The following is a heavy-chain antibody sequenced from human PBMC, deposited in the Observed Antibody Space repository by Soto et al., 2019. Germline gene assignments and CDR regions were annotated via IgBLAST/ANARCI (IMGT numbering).Heavy chain of an antibody. V-gene: IGHV3-53*01. CDR1: GFTVSSNY. CDR2: IYSGGST. J-gene: IGHJ4*02. CDR3: ARDRDSSSFVN. Sequence: GGSLRLSCAASGFTVSSNYMSWVRQAPGKGLEWVSVIYSGGSTYYADSVKGRFTISRDNSKNTLYLQMNSLRAEDTAVYYCARDRDSSSFVNWGQGTLVTVSS. D-gene: IGHD6-13*01.